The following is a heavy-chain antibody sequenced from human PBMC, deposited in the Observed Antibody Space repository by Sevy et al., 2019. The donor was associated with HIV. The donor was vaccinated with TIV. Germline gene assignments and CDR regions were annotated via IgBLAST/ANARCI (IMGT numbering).Heavy chain of an antibody. J-gene: IGHJ4*02. D-gene: IGHD1-20*01. CDR2: IDPKSGGT. Sequence: ASVKVSCKASGYTFSVKYIHWVRQAPGQGLEWVGWIDPKSGGTSYAQKFQGRVSMTRDTSISTAYMELYWLTSDDTAVYYCARGGFKWNDDYFDYWGQGSLVTVSS. CDR3: ARGGFKWNDDYFDY. CDR1: GYTFSVKY. V-gene: IGHV1-2*02.